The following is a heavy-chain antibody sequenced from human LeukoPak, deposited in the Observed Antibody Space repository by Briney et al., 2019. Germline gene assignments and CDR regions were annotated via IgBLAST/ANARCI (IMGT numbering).Heavy chain of an antibody. J-gene: IGHJ5*02. Sequence: PGGSLRLSCAASGFTFSSYSMNWVRQAPGKGLEWVSSISSSSSYIYYADSVKGRFTISRDNAKNSLYLQMNSPRAEDTAVYYCARGLINYDILTDGWFDPWGQGTLVTVSS. CDR2: ISSSSSYI. CDR1: GFTFSSYS. CDR3: ARGLINYDILTDGWFDP. D-gene: IGHD3-9*01. V-gene: IGHV3-21*01.